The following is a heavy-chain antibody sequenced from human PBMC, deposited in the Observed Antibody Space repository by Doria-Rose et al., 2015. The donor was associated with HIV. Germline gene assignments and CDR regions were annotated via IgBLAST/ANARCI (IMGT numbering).Heavy chain of an antibody. CDR1: GVSLSSAGMG. CDR3: ARIKSSRWYHKYYFDF. CDR2: SCSDDER. V-gene: IGHV2-26*01. Sequence: ESGPVLVKPTETLTLTCTVSGVSLSSAGMGVSWIRQLPGNALEWLAISCSDDERSYKTSLKSRLTISRGTSKSQVVLTMTDMDPVDTATYYCARIKSSRWYHKYYFDFWGQGTLVIVSA. J-gene: IGHJ4*02. D-gene: IGHD6-13*01.